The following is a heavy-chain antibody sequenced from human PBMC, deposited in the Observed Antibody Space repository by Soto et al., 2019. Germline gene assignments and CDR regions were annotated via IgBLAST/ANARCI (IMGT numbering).Heavy chain of an antibody. D-gene: IGHD3-10*01. J-gene: IGHJ6*02. CDR3: SMVDNYVTPTPQDV. CDR1: GYIFVNYG. V-gene: IGHV1-18*01. CDR2: ISPYSGNT. Sequence: QVQLVQSGDEVRKPGSSVKVSCKASGYIFVNYGIAWVRQAPGQGLEWMGWISPYSGNTHYASKVQCRLTMTTDTSTCKADLDLVSLTSDHTAVYYCSMVDNYVTPTPQDVWGQRTTVTVFS.